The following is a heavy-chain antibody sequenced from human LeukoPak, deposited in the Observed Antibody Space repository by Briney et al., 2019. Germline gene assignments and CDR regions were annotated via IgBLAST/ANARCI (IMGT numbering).Heavy chain of an antibody. CDR1: GGYISISSYY. Sequence: PSETLSLACTVSGGYISISSYYWAWIRQPPGKGLEWIGSIYYSGSTFYSPSLKSRVTLSVDTSKNQFSLKLSSVTAADTAVYFCSRETTSTSWYWGQGTLVTVSS. CDR3: SRETTSTSWY. D-gene: IGHD6-13*01. J-gene: IGHJ4*02. CDR2: IYYSGST. V-gene: IGHV4-39*01.